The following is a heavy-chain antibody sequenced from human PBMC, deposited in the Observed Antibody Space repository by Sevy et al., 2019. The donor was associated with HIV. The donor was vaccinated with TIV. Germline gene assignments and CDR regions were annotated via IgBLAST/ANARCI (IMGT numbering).Heavy chain of an antibody. V-gene: IGHV3-15*01. D-gene: IGHD3-3*01. CDR3: TTDSGLDFWSGYYTGI. J-gene: IGHJ4*02. Sequence: GESLKISCAASGFTFSNAWMSWVRQAPGKGLEWVGRIKSKTDGGTTDYAAPVKGRFTISRDDSKNTLYLQMNSLKTEDTAVYYCTTDSGLDFWSGYYTGIWGQGTLVTVSS. CDR2: IKSKTDGGTT. CDR1: GFTFSNAW.